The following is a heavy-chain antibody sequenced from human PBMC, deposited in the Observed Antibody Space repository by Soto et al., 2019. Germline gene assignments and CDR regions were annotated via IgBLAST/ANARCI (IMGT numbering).Heavy chain of an antibody. Sequence: VGSLRLSCAASGFTFSSYEMNWVRQAPGKGLEWVSYISSSGSTIYYADSVKGRFTISRDNAKNSLYLQMNSLRAEDTAVYYCAAGGSYWVDYFDYCGQGTLVTLSS. V-gene: IGHV3-48*03. CDR1: GFTFSSYE. CDR3: AAGGSYWVDYFDY. J-gene: IGHJ4*02. CDR2: ISSSGSTI. D-gene: IGHD1-26*01.